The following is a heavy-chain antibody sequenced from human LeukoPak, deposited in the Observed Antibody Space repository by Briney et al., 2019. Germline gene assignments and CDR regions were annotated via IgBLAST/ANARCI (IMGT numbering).Heavy chain of an antibody. CDR2: IIPILGIA. CDR3: ARDTFTMVRGVIYYYYGMDV. D-gene: IGHD3-10*01. Sequence: SVKVSCKASGGTFSSYAISWVRQAPGQGLEWMGRIIPILGIANYAQKFQGRVTITADKSTSTAYMELSSLRSEDTAVYYCARDTFTMVRGVIYYYYGMDVWAKGPRSPSP. J-gene: IGHJ6*02. V-gene: IGHV1-69*04. CDR1: GGTFSSYA.